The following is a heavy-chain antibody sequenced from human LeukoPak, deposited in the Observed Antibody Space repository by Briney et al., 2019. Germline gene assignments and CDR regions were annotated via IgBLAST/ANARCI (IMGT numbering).Heavy chain of an antibody. CDR1: GGSISGSSYY. J-gene: IGHJ6*03. CDR3: ARSKHVAGDYYYYMDV. CDR2: IYYSGST. Sequence: SETLSLTCTVSGGSISGSSYYWGWIRQPPGKGLEWIGSIYYSGSTYYNPSLKSRVTISVDTSKNQFSLKLSSVTAADTAVYYCARSKHVAGDYYYYMDVWGKGTTVTVSS. D-gene: IGHD6-19*01. V-gene: IGHV4-39*01.